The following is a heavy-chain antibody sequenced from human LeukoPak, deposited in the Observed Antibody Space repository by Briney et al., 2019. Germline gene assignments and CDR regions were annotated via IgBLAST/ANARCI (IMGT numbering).Heavy chain of an antibody. CDR3: AREVYSSSWGGFDY. V-gene: IGHV3-66*01. Sequence: GGSLRLSCAASGFTVSSNYMSRVRQAPGKGLEWVSVIYSGGSTYYADSVKGRFTISRDNSKNTLYLQMNSLRAEDTAVYYCAREVYSSSWGGFDYWGQGTLVTVSS. D-gene: IGHD6-13*01. J-gene: IGHJ4*02. CDR1: GFTVSSNY. CDR2: IYSGGST.